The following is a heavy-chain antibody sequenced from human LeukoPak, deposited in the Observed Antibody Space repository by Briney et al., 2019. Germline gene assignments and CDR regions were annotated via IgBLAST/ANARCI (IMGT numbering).Heavy chain of an antibody. Sequence: GGSLILSCAASGFTFSYYDMNWVRQAPGKGLEWVSYISGSGSTRNSADSVKGRFTISRDNAKNSLYLEMNSPRAEDTAVYYCARQSSSGWFSWGQGSLVTVSS. CDR2: ISGSGSTR. CDR1: GFTFSYYD. D-gene: IGHD6-19*01. J-gene: IGHJ5*02. CDR3: ARQSSSGWFS. V-gene: IGHV3-48*03.